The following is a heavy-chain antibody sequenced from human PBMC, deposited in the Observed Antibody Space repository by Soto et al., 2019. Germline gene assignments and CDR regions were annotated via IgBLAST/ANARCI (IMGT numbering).Heavy chain of an antibody. J-gene: IGHJ6*02. CDR1: GYTFTSYA. Sequence: ASVKVSCKASGYTFTSYAMHWVRQAPGQRLEWMGWINAGNGNTKYSQKFQGRVTITRGTSASTAYMELSSLRSEDTAVYYCARQPGYSSGWPPPYYYYGMDVWGQGTTVTVSS. CDR3: ARQPGYSSGWPPPYYYYGMDV. CDR2: INAGNGNT. V-gene: IGHV1-3*01. D-gene: IGHD6-19*01.